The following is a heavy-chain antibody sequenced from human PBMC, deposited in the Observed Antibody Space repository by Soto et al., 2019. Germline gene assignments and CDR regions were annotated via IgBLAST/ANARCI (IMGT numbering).Heavy chain of an antibody. J-gene: IGHJ4*02. Sequence: QVQLVESGGGVVQPGRSLRLSCAASGFTFSSYGMQWVRQAPGKGLEWVAVIWYDGSNKYYADSVKGRFTISRDNSKNTLYLQINSLRAEDTAVYYCARALSXRIAAAGKAYWGQGTLVTVSS. D-gene: IGHD6-13*01. CDR2: IWYDGSNK. CDR1: GFTFSSYG. CDR3: ARALSXRIAAAGKAY. V-gene: IGHV3-33*01.